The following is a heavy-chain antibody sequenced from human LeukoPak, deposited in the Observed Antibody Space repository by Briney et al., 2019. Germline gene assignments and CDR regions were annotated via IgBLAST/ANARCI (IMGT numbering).Heavy chain of an antibody. V-gene: IGHV1-2*02. D-gene: IGHD2-2*01. CDR2: INPYSGGT. CDR3: ARDGPTAAPFDY. J-gene: IGHJ4*02. CDR1: GYTLTDYY. Sequence: ASVKVSCKASGYTLTDYYLHWVRQAPGQGLEWMGWINPYSGGTNYAQNFQGRVTMTRDTSISTAYMELSSLRSDDTAVYFCARDGPTAAPFDYWGQGTLVTVSS.